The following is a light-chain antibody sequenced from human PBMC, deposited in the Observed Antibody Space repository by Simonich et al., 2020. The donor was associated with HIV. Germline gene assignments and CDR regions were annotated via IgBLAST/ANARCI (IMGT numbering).Light chain of an antibody. V-gene: IGLV6-57*03. CDR2: DDI. CDR3: QSYDSSNQV. J-gene: IGLJ3*02. Sequence: NFMLTQPHSVSESPGKTVTISCTRSSGIIASNYVQWYQQRPGSAPSTVIYDDIQRPSGVPDRFSGSIDSSSNSASLTISGLKTEDEADYYCQSYDSSNQVFGGGTKLTVL. CDR1: SGIIASNY.